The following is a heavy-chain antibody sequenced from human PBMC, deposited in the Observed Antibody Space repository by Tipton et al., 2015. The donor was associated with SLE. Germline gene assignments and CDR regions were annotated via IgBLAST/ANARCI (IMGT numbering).Heavy chain of an antibody. Sequence: TLSLTCSVSDDSIRDYYFSWIRQPPGKELEWIGYISYSGSTIYNPSFESRVTISLDTSKNHLSLKLRSVTAADTAIYYCARQLGYSDPFAFDYWGQGTLVTVSS. D-gene: IGHD4-17*01. CDR3: ARQLGYSDPFAFDY. CDR1: DDSIRDYY. J-gene: IGHJ4*02. V-gene: IGHV4-59*08. CDR2: ISYSGST.